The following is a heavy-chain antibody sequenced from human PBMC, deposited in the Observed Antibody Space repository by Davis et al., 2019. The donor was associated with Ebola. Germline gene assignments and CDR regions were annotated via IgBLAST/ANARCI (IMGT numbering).Heavy chain of an antibody. V-gene: IGHV3-48*02. D-gene: IGHD3-3*01. CDR3: ARDPDFWSGYNSRHYYYGMDV. J-gene: IGHJ6*02. CDR2: ISSSSSTI. Sequence: GESLKISCAASGFTFSSYSMNWVRQAPGKGLEWVSYISSSSSTIYYADSVKGRFTISRDNAKNSLYLQMNSLRDEDTAVYYCARDPDFWSGYNSRHYYYGMDVWGQGTTVTVSS. CDR1: GFTFSSYS.